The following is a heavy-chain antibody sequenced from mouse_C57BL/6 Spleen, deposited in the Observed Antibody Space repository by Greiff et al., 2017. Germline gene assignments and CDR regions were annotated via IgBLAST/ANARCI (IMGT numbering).Heavy chain of an antibody. CDR2: IDPENGDT. D-gene: IGHD1-1*01. CDR1: GFNIKDDY. CDR3: TTGATVVATKFAY. J-gene: IGHJ3*01. Sequence: VQLQQSGAELVRPGASVKLSCTASGFNIKDDYMHWVKQRPEQGLEWIGWIDPENGDTEYASKFQGKATITADTSSNTAYLQLSSLTSEDTAVYYCTTGATVVATKFAYWGQGALVTVSA. V-gene: IGHV14-4*01.